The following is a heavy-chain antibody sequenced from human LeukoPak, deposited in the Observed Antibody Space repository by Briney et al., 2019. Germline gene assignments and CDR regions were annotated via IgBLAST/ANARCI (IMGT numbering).Heavy chain of an antibody. CDR1: GGSINSYY. CDR2: IHHSGST. Sequence: SETLSLTCTVSGGSINSYYWSWIRQPPGKGLEWIGYIHHSGSTNYNPSLKSRVTISVDTSKNQFSLKLSSVTAADTAVYYCARRAFRGGNYDYWGQGTLVTVSS. D-gene: IGHD4-23*01. CDR3: ARRAFRGGNYDY. V-gene: IGHV4-59*01. J-gene: IGHJ4*02.